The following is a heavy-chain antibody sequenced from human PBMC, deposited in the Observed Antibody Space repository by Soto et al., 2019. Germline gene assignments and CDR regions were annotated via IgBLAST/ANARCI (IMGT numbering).Heavy chain of an antibody. J-gene: IGHJ4*02. CDR1: GGSIRSGVYY. Sequence: SETLSLTCTVSGGSIRSGVYYWSWIRQPPGKGLEWIGNIYHRGSPNYDPSLKSRVSISVDASKNQFSLKLTSVTAADTAVYYCARMDFVVVPATIRDWGQGTQVTVSS. CDR3: ARMDFVVVPATIRD. D-gene: IGHD2-2*02. CDR2: IYHRGSP. V-gene: IGHV4-30-4*01.